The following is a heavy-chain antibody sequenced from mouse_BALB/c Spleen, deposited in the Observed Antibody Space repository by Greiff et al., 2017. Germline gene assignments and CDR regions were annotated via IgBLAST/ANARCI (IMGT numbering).Heavy chain of an antibody. CDR3: ARDLHSLLRSLDV. V-gene: IGHV2-9*02. J-gene: IGHJ1*01. CDR1: GFSLTSYG. Sequence: QVQLKESGPGLVAPSQSLSITCTVSGFSLTSYGVHWVRQPPGKGLEWLGVIWAGGSTNYNSALMSRLSISKDNSKSQVFLKMNSLQTDDTAMYYCARDLHSLLRSLDVWGAGTTVTVSS. CDR2: IWAGGST. D-gene: IGHD1-2*01.